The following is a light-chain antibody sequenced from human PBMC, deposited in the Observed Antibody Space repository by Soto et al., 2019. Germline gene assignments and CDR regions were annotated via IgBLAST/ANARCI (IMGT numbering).Light chain of an antibody. CDR2: DNN. Sequence: QSPLTKPPSVSWAPGQKVTISCSGSSSNIGNNYVSWYQQLPGTAPKLLIYDNNKRPSGIPDRFSGSKSGTSATLGITGLQTGDEADYYCGTWDSSLSAYVFGTGTKVTVL. CDR1: SSNIGNNY. CDR3: GTWDSSLSAYV. J-gene: IGLJ1*01. V-gene: IGLV1-51*01.